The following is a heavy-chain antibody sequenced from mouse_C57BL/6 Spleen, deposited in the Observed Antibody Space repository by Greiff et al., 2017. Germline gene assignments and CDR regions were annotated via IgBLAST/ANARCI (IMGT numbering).Heavy chain of an antibody. CDR2: IYPGSGST. V-gene: IGHV1-55*01. CDR3: ERWDLIHYYAMDY. J-gene: IGHJ4*01. CDR1: GYTFTSYW. Sequence: QVQLQQSGAELVKPGASVKMSCKASGYTFTSYWITWVKQRPGQGLEWIGDIYPGSGSTNYNEKFKSKATLTVDTSSSAACMQLSSLTSEDSAVSYCERWDLIHYYAMDYWGQGTSVTVSS. D-gene: IGHD4-1*01.